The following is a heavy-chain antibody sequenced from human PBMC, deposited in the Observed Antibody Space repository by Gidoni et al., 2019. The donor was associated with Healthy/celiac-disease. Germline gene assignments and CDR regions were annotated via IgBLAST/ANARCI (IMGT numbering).Heavy chain of an antibody. Sequence: EVQLVESGGGLVQPGGSLRLSCAASGFPFSSYAMSWVRQAPGKGLEWVSAISGSGGSTYYADSVKGRFTISRDNSKNTLYLQMNSLRAEDTAVYYCARVHDSSGYYAEGLLYWGQGTLVTVSS. V-gene: IGHV3-23*04. CDR3: ARVHDSSGYYAEGLLY. D-gene: IGHD3-22*01. J-gene: IGHJ4*02. CDR2: ISGSGGST. CDR1: GFPFSSYA.